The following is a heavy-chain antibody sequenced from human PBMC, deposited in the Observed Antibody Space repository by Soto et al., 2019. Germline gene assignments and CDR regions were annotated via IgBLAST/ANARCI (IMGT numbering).Heavy chain of an antibody. J-gene: IGHJ4*02. CDR3: AKDGVYSSGLSRL. Sequence: AACGFSVTISVITVACQAKGKGLEWVSAISGSGENTYYRNSVKGRFTISRDNSRNTLYLQMNSLRDEDTAVYYCAKDGVYSSGLSRLWGQGTLVTVSS. V-gene: IGHV3-23*01. CDR2: ISGSGENT. CDR1: GFSVTISV. D-gene: IGHD6-19*01.